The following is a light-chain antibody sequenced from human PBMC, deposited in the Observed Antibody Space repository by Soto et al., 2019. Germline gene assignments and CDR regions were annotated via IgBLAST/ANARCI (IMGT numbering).Light chain of an antibody. V-gene: IGLV2-14*01. CDR3: SSYAGSNNFV. Sequence: QSVLTQPASVSGSPGQSITISCTGTSSDIGVYNFVSWYQQHPRKAPKLIIYELSFRPSGVSNRFSGSKSGNTASLTVSGLQAEDEADYYCSSYAGSNNFVFGTGTKLTVL. CDR2: ELS. CDR1: SSDIGVYNF. J-gene: IGLJ1*01.